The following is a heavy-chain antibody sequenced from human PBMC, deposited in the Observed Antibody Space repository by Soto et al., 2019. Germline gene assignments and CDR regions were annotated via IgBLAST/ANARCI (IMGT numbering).Heavy chain of an antibody. CDR1: GFTFSSYA. Sequence: EGQLLESGGRLVQPGGSLRLSCAASGFTFSSYAMSWVRQAPGKGLEWVSSISTSGGSTYYADSVKGRFTISRDNSNNTLYLQMNSLRADDTAVYYCSLSDRYYGMDVWGLGTTVTVSS. J-gene: IGHJ6*02. CDR2: ISTSGGST. V-gene: IGHV3-23*01. CDR3: SLSDRYYGMDV.